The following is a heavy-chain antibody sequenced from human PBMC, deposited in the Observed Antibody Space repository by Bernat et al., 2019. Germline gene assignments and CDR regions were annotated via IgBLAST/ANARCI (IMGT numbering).Heavy chain of an antibody. Sequence: QLQLQEPGPGLVKPSETLSLTCTVSGGSIRSSSYYWGWIRQPPGKGLEWIGSIYYSGSTYYNPSLKSRVTISVHTSKNQFSLKLTSVTAADTAVYYCATGSPAADYWGQGTLVTVSS. CDR2: IYYSGST. J-gene: IGHJ4*02. D-gene: IGHD2-2*01. CDR1: GGSIRSSSYY. V-gene: IGHV4-39*01. CDR3: ATGSPAADY.